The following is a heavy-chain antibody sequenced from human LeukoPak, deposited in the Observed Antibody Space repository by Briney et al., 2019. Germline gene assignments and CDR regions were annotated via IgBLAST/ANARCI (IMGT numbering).Heavy chain of an antibody. CDR3: ARASSGFDY. CDR1: GYTFTSYG. D-gene: IGHD6-19*01. Sequence: GASVKVSCKASGYTFTSYGISWVRQAPGQGLEWMGWISAYNGNTNYAQKFQGRVTITADESTSTAYMELSSLRSEDTAVYYCARASSGFDYWGQGTLVTVSS. V-gene: IGHV1-18*01. CDR2: ISAYNGNT. J-gene: IGHJ4*02.